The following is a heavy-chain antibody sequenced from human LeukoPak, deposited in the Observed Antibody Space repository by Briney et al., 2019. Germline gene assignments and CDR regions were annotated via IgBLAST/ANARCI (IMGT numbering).Heavy chain of an antibody. CDR2: INHSGST. Sequence: SETLSLTCAVYGGSFSGYYWSWIRQPPGKGLEWIGEINHSGSTNYNPSLKSRVTISVDTSKNQFSLKLSSVTAADTAVYYCARGVKQWLVAGYFDYWGREPWSPSPQ. V-gene: IGHV4-34*01. D-gene: IGHD6-19*01. J-gene: IGHJ4*02. CDR3: ARGVKQWLVAGYFDY. CDR1: GGSFSGYY.